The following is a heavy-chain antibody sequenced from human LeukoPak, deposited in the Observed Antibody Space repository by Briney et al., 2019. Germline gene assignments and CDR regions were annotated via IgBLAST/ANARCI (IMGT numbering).Heavy chain of an antibody. J-gene: IGHJ6*02. V-gene: IGHV1-46*01. CDR3: VRHNHMDV. Sequence: ASVKVSCKASGYTFTTYSMHWVRQAPGQGLEWMAIINLSGGSTDYTQKFQGRVTVTRDTTTSTVYMELSSLRSEDTAVYYCVRHNHMDVWGQGTTVTVSS. CDR1: GYTFTTYS. CDR2: INLSGGST.